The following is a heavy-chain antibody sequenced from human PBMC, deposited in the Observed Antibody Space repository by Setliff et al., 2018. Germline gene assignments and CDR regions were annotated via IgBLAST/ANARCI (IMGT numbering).Heavy chain of an antibody. Sequence: GASVKVSCKASGYTFTSYDINWVRQATGQGLEWMGWMNPNSGNTGYAQRVQGRVTITADKSTSTAYMELRSLRSDDTAVYYCASLRLRYDAFDIWGQGTMVTVSS. CDR1: GYTFTSYD. CDR3: ASLRLRYDAFDI. D-gene: IGHD4-17*01. V-gene: IGHV1-8*01. CDR2: MNPNSGNT. J-gene: IGHJ3*02.